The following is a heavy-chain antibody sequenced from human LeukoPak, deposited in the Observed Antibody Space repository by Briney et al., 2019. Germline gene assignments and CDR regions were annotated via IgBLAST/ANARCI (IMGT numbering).Heavy chain of an antibody. J-gene: IGHJ6*02. CDR2: ISNSGSDI. Sequence: GGSLRLSCAASGFPSSVYYMSWIRQPPGKGLEWVSYISNSGSDIYYADSVKGRFTISRDNAKNSLYLQMSSLRAEDTAVYYCARGFDCSSTSCSCMDVWGQGTTVTVSS. D-gene: IGHD2-2*01. CDR3: ARGFDCSSTSCSCMDV. CDR1: GFPSSVYY. V-gene: IGHV3-11*01.